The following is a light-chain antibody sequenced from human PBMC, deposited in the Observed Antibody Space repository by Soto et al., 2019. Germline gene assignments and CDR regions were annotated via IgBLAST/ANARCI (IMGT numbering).Light chain of an antibody. J-gene: IGLJ2*01. V-gene: IGLV1-40*01. CDR1: SSNIGAGYD. CDR3: QSYDISLSAVV. Sequence: QSVLTQPPSVSGAPGQSVTISCTGTSSNIGAGYDIHWYQQPPGTAPKLVIYNNHNRPSGVPDRFSGSKSGTSGSLAITGLQAEDEADYYCQSYDISLSAVVFGGGTKLTVL. CDR2: NNH.